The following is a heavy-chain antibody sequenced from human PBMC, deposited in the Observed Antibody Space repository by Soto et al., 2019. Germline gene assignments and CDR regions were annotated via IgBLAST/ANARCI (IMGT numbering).Heavy chain of an antibody. D-gene: IGHD6-13*01. CDR3: ARDFFTAAAGTG. J-gene: IGHJ4*02. CDR1: GFTFSSYG. V-gene: IGHV3-33*01. CDR2: IWYDGSNK. Sequence: GGSLRLSCAASGFTFSSYGMHWVRQAPGKGLEWVAVIWYDGSNKYYADSVKGRFTISRDNSKNTLYLQMNSLRAEDTAVYYCARDFFTAAAGTGWGQGTLVTVSS.